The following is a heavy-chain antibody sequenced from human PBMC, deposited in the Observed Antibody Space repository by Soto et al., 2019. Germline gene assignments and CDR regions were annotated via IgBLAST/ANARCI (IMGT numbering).Heavy chain of an antibody. Sequence: QVQLVQSGAEVKKPGASVKVSCKASGYTFTSYYIHWVRQAPGQGLEWMGVINPSGGSTSYAQNFQGQVTMTRDASTSNVYMELSSLRSEDTAVYYCVRESTPTRWFDPWGQGTLVTVSS. V-gene: IGHV1-46*03. D-gene: IGHD2-2*01. CDR3: VRESTPTRWFDP. CDR1: GYTFTSYY. J-gene: IGHJ5*02. CDR2: INPSGGST.